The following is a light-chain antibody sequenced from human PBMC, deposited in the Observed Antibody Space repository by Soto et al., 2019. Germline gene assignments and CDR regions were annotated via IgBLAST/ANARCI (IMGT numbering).Light chain of an antibody. J-gene: IGKJ2*01. CDR1: HSISSW. V-gene: IGKV1-5*01. CDR2: DAS. CDR3: QQYNSYSYT. Sequence: DIQMTQSPSTLSASVGDSVTITCRASHSISSWLAWYQQKPGKAPKLLIYDASSLDGGVPSRFSGSGSGTEFTLTISSVQPDDFATHYCQQYNSYSYTFGHGTKLDIK.